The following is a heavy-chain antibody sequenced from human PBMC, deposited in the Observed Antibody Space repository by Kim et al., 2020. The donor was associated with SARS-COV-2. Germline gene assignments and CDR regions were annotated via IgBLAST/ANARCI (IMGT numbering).Heavy chain of an antibody. CDR1: GGSISSSSYY. CDR2: IYYSGST. CDR3: ARRWPSYYYGSGSYYPGDAFDI. D-gene: IGHD3-10*01. J-gene: IGHJ3*02. V-gene: IGHV4-39*01. Sequence: SETLSLTCTVSGGSISSSSYYWGWIRQPPGKGLEWIGSIYYSGSTYYNPSLKSRVTISVDTSKNQFSLKLSSVTAADTAVYYCARRWPSYYYGSGSYYPGDAFDIWGQGTMVTVSS.